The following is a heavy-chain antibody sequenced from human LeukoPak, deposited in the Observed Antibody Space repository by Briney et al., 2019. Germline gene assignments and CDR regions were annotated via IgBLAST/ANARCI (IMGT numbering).Heavy chain of an antibody. CDR3: AREVPGVYYFEY. CDR1: GYTFTRYY. CDR2: IKPSGGST. V-gene: IGHV1-46*01. Sequence: ASVKVSCKASGYTFTRYYLHWVRQAPGQGLEWMGTIKPSGGSTTYAQQFRGRVSVTRDTSTSTVYMELSSLRSEDTAVYYCAREVPGVYYFEYWGQGTLVTVSS. J-gene: IGHJ4*02. D-gene: IGHD4/OR15-4a*01.